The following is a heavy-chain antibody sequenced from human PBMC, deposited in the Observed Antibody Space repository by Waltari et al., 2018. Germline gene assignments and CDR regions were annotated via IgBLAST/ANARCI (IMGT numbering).Heavy chain of an antibody. J-gene: IGHJ4*02. Sequence: QVQLQESGPGLVKPSEPLSLTCDVSGYSFNSGYYWGWIRQSPGKGLEWIATIYHAGDTFYNPSLKSRVTISMDTSKNQFSLKLNSVTAADTAVYFCSRQVLGYCTSAACRRLESWGQGTLVTVSS. V-gene: IGHV4-38-2*01. CDR1: GYSFNSGYY. CDR3: SRQVLGYCTSAACRRLES. CDR2: IYHAGDT. D-gene: IGHD2-2*03.